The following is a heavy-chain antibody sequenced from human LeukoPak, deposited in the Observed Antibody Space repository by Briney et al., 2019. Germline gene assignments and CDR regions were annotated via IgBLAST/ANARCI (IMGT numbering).Heavy chain of an antibody. CDR3: ARDPGPISGFLEWLSYNWFDP. D-gene: IGHD3-3*01. CDR2: ISAYNGNT. CDR1: GYTLTSYG. Sequence: ASVKVSCKASGYTLTSYGISWVRQAPGQGLEWMGWISAYNGNTNYAQKLQGRVTMTRDTSTSTVYMELSSLRSEDTAVYYCARDPGPISGFLEWLSYNWFDPWGQGTLVTVSS. J-gene: IGHJ5*02. V-gene: IGHV1-18*01.